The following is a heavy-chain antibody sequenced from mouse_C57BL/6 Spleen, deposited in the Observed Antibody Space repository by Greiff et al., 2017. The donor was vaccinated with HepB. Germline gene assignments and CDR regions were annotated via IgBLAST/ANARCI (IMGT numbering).Heavy chain of an antibody. CDR2: INPSNGGT. CDR3: ARVGYYGTFAY. J-gene: IGHJ3*01. D-gene: IGHD1-1*01. Sequence: QVHVKQPGTELVKPGASVKLSCKASGYTFTSYWMHWVKQRPGQGLEWIGNINPSNGGTNYNEKFKSKATLTVDKSSSTAYMQLSSLTSEDSAVYYCARVGYYGTFAYWGQGTLVTVSA. V-gene: IGHV1-53*01. CDR1: GYTFTSYW.